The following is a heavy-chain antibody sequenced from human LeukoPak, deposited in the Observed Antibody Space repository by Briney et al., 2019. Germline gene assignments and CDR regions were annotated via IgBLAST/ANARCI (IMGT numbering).Heavy chain of an antibody. CDR2: IYWDDDK. Sequence: SGPTLVKPTQHLTLTCTFSGFSLGTSGVGVGWIRQPPGKALEWLALIYWDDDKRYSPSLKSRLTITKDTSKNQVVLTMTNMDPVDTATYYCAHIESYGSWGAFDIWGQGTMVTVSS. CDR3: AHIESYGSWGAFDI. CDR1: GFSLGTSGVG. V-gene: IGHV2-5*02. J-gene: IGHJ3*02. D-gene: IGHD3-10*01.